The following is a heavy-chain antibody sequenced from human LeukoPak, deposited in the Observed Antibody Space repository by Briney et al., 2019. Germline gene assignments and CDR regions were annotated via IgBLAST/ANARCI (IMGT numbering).Heavy chain of an antibody. Sequence: PGGSLRLSCAASGFTFSNAWMSWVRQAPGKGLEWVGRIKSKTDGGTTDYAAPVKGRFTISRDDSKNTLYLQMNSLKTEDTAVYYCTTESIAAAGLDYWGQGTLVTVSS. D-gene: IGHD6-13*01. V-gene: IGHV3-15*01. CDR2: IKSKTDGGTT. CDR1: GFTFSNAW. CDR3: TTESIAAAGLDY. J-gene: IGHJ4*02.